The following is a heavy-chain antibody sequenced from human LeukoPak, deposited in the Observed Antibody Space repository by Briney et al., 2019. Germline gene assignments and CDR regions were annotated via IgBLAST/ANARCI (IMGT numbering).Heavy chain of an antibody. CDR3: ARGSFTVTTFGMDV. V-gene: IGHV3-48*04. D-gene: IGHD4-17*01. CDR1: GFTFSSNS. CDR2: ISSTGGTI. Sequence: GGSLRLSCAASGFTFSSNSMNWVRQAPGKGLEWVSYISSTGGTIYYADSMKGRFTISRDNAKNTLYLQMNSLRAEDTAVYYCARGSFTVTTFGMDVWGQGTTVTVSS. J-gene: IGHJ6*02.